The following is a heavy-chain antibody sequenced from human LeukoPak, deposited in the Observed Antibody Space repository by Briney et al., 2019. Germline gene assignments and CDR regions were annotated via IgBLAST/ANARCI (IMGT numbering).Heavy chain of an antibody. CDR1: GYTFSSSA. CDR3: AREFGGYSGYETDY. J-gene: IGHJ4*02. V-gene: IGHV1-18*01. Sequence: ASVKVSCKASGYTFSSSAISWVRQAPGQGLEWMEWISAYNGNTYYAQKFQGRVTMTTDTSTSPAYMELRSLRSDDTAVYYCAREFGGYSGYETDYWGQGTLVTVSS. D-gene: IGHD5-12*01. CDR2: ISAYNGNT.